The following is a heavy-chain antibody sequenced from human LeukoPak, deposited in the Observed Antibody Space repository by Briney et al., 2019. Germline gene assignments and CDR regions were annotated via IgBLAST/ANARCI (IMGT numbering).Heavy chain of an antibody. J-gene: IGHJ4*02. CDR3: AKDYGDYVLDY. CDR1: GFTFSSYG. CDR2: ISYDGSNK. D-gene: IGHD4-17*01. V-gene: IGHV3-30*18. Sequence: GGSLRLSCAASGFTFSSYGMHWVRQAPGKGLEWVAVISYDGSNKYYADSVKGRFTISRDNSKNTLYLQMNSLRAEDTAVYYCAKDYGDYVLDYWGQGTLVTVSS.